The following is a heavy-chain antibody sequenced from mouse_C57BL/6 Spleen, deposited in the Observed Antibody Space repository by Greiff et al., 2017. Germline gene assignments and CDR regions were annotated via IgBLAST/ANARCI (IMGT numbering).Heavy chain of an antibody. V-gene: IGHV1-61*01. D-gene: IGHD2-1*01. J-gene: IGHJ2*01. CDR3: ARGGLYYGNYFDD. Sequence: QVQLQQPGAELVRPGSSVKLSCKASGYTFTSYWMDWVKQRPGQGLEWIGNIYPSDSETHYNQKFKDKATLTADKSSSTAYMQLSSLTSEDSAVYYCARGGLYYGNYFDDWGQGTTLTVSS. CDR1: GYTFTSYW. CDR2: IYPSDSET.